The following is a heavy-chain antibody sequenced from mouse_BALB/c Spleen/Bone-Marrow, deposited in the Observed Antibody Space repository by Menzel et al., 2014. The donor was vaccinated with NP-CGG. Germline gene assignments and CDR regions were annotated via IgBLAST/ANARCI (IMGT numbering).Heavy chain of an antibody. CDR3: AREVLRDYFDY. Sequence: EVQVVESGGGLVKPGGSLKLSCAASGFAFSSYDMPWVRQTPEKRLEWVAYISSGGGSTYDPDTVKGRFTISRDNAKNTLYLQMSSLKSEDTAMYYCAREVLRDYFDYWGQGTTLTVSS. V-gene: IGHV5-12-1*01. J-gene: IGHJ2*01. D-gene: IGHD1-1*01. CDR1: GFAFSSYD. CDR2: ISSGGGST.